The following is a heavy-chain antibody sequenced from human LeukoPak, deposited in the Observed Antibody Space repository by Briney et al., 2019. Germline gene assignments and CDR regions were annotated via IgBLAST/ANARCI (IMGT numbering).Heavy chain of an antibody. Sequence: GGSLRLSCAASGVTLSSFAMSWARQAPGKGLEWVSAISGSGGSTYYADSVKGRFTISRDNSKNTLYLQMNSLRAEDTAVYYCAKEVSGAVDTAMVDYWGQGTLVTVSS. J-gene: IGHJ4*02. D-gene: IGHD5-18*01. CDR2: ISGSGGST. CDR3: AKEVSGAVDTAMVDY. V-gene: IGHV3-23*01. CDR1: GVTLSSFA.